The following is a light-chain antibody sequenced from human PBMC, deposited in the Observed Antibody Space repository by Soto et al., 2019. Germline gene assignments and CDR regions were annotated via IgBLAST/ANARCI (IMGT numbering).Light chain of an antibody. V-gene: IGKV3-20*01. CDR3: QQYYNSHWT. CDR1: QSFSFNY. CDR2: GAS. J-gene: IGKJ1*01. Sequence: EIVFTQSPGTLSLCPGERATLSLRVSQSFSFNYLAWYQQTPGQAPRLLIFGASIRATGIPDRFSGSGSETNFTLTIASLEPEDFAVYYCQQYYNSHWTFGQGTKVAI.